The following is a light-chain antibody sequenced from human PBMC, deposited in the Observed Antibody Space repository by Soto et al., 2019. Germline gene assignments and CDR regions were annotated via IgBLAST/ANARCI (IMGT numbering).Light chain of an antibody. Sequence: QSALTQPASVSGSPGQSITISCTGTSGDIGTYKYVSWYQQYPGKAPKLIIYNIRRRPSGVSSRFSGSQSGNTASLAISGHPAEDAADYFCSAYVDSGPFIFGRGTKLTVL. V-gene: IGLV2-14*01. CDR3: SAYVDSGPFI. J-gene: IGLJ2*01. CDR1: SGDIGTYKY. CDR2: NIR.